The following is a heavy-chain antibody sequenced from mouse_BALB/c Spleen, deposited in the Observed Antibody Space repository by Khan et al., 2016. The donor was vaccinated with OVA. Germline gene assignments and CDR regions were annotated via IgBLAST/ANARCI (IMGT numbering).Heavy chain of an antibody. CDR3: ARSLYYNYGYALDF. V-gene: IGHV3-2*02. CDR1: GYSITSDYA. CDR2: ISSTGST. D-gene: IGHD2-4*01. J-gene: IGHJ4*01. Sequence: EVQLQESGPGLVKPSQSLSLTCTVTGYSITSDYAWNWIRQFPGNKLEWMGYISSTGSTSYNPSLKSRISITRDTSKNQFFLQLNSVTTEDTATXYCARSLYYNYGYALDFWGRGTSVTVSS.